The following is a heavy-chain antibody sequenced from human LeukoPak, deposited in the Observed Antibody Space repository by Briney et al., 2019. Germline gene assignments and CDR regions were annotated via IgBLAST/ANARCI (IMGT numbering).Heavy chain of an antibody. CDR2: ISSSGSTI. CDR1: GFTFSDYY. Sequence: GGSLRLSCAASGFTFSDYYMSWLRQAPGKGLEWVSYISSSGSTIYYADSVKGRFTISRDNAKNSLYLQMNSLRAEDTAVYYCARDGERWLQFAAFDIWGQGTMVTVSS. D-gene: IGHD5-24*01. J-gene: IGHJ3*02. CDR3: ARDGERWLQFAAFDI. V-gene: IGHV3-11*01.